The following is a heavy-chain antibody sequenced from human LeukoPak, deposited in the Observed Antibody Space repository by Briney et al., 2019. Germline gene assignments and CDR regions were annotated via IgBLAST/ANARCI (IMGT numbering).Heavy chain of an antibody. CDR2: ISVGAEYI. CDR1: GFTFSTYV. J-gene: IGHJ4*02. D-gene: IGHD4-17*01. Sequence: QPGGSLRLSCAASGFTFSTYVMNWFRQAPGKGLEWVSTISVGAEYIFYADSVKGRFTISRDDSYNALYLQMHSLRAEDTALYYCARYGALDYWGQGTLVTVSS. V-gene: IGHV3-23*01. CDR3: ARYGALDY.